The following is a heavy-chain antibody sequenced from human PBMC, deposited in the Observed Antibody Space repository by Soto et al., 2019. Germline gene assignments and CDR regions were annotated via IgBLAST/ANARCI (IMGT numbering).Heavy chain of an antibody. Sequence: GSLTLSNTASGCKFGIYEMNWVRQTQGKGLLWFSYISSSGSTISYADSVKGRFTISRDNAKNSLYLQMNSLRAEDTAVYYCARESPNYYYDSSGSDAFDIWGQGTMVTVSS. J-gene: IGHJ3*02. CDR2: ISSSGSTI. D-gene: IGHD3-22*01. CDR3: ARESPNYYYDSSGSDAFDI. V-gene: IGHV3-48*03. CDR1: GCKFGIYE.